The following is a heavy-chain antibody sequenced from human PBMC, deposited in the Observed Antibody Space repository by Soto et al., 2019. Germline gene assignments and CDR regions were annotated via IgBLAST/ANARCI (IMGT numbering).Heavy chain of an antibody. CDR1: GGSVSSYY. CDR2: IYYSGSA. CDR3: ARNYGGNVDY. V-gene: IGHV4-59*08. D-gene: IGHD4-17*01. Sequence: QVQLQESGPGLVRPSESLSLTCTVSGGSVSSYYWSWIRQPPGKGLEWIGYIYYSGSANYNPSLKSRATISVDTSKNQFSLKLSSATAADTAVYYCARNYGGNVDYWGQGTLVTVSS. J-gene: IGHJ4*02.